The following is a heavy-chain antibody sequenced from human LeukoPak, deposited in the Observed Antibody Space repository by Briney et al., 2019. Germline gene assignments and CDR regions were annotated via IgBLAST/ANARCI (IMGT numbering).Heavy chain of an antibody. CDR2: IWYDGSNK. CDR1: GFTFSSYG. D-gene: IGHD3-10*01. Sequence: GGSLRLSCAASGFTFSSYGMHWVRQAPGKGLEWVAVIWYDGSNKYYADSVKGRFTISRDNSKNTLYLQMNSLRAEDTAVYYCATYYYGSGSYYSYAFDYWGQGTMVTVSS. CDR3: ATYYYGSGSYYSYAFDY. J-gene: IGHJ3*01. V-gene: IGHV3-33*01.